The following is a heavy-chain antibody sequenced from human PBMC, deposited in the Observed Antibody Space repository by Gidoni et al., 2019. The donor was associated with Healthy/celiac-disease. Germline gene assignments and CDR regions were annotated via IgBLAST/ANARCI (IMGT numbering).Heavy chain of an antibody. Sequence: QVQLQQWGAGLLKRSETRCLSSAVYGGSCSGYYWSWIRQPPGKGLEWIGKNIHSGSTKYSPSPKSRDTISVDTSKTQFSLKLSSVTAADTAVYYCARESYQLLWGYYYYYYMDVWGKGTPVTVSS. CDR1: GGSCSGYY. J-gene: IGHJ6*03. D-gene: IGHD2-2*01. CDR3: ARESYQLLWGYYYYYYMDV. CDR2: NIHSGST. V-gene: IGHV4-34*12.